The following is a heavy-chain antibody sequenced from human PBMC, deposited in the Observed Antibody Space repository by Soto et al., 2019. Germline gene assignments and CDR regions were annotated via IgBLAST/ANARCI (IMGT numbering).Heavy chain of an antibody. V-gene: IGHV4-59*01. Sequence: RSRTCTVPRGTLSSYYWIWIRQPGGKGPGGIADIYYSGSTKYNHSLMSRVRISVDTSKNQFSQKLGSLTDADPAVYYCARGLHDSGSSCCSPGFAFDIWGQGTMVTVSS. CDR2: IYYSGST. CDR3: ARGLHDSGSSCCSPGFAFDI. D-gene: IGHD3-22*01. CDR1: RGTLSSYY. J-gene: IGHJ3*02.